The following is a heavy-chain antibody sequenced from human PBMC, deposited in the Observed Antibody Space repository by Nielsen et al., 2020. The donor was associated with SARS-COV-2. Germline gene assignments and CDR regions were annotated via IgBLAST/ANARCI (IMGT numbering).Heavy chain of an antibody. CDR3: ARVGSYGDPEYLDY. J-gene: IGHJ4*02. CDR1: GFPFSDFY. Sequence: GGSLRLSCAASGFPFSDFYMSWIRQAPGKGLEWLSYIGQGGTPIYYADSVKGRFTISRDNARNTLYLQMNSLRVEDTAVYYCARVGSYGDPEYLDYWGQGALVTVSS. D-gene: IGHD4/OR15-4a*01. CDR2: IGQGGTPI. V-gene: IGHV3-11*04.